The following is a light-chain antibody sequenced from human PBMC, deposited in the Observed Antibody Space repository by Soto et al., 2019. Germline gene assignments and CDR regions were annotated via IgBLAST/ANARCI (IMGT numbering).Light chain of an antibody. CDR2: GNS. CDR1: SSNIGAGYD. V-gene: IGLV1-40*01. Sequence: QSALAQPPSVSGAPGQRVTISCTGSSSNIGAGYDVHWYQQFPGTAPKLLIYGNSNRPSGVPDRFSGSKSGTSASLAITGLQAEDVADYCCQSCDSSLSCVFGSGIKVTVL. J-gene: IGLJ1*01. CDR3: QSCDSSLSCV.